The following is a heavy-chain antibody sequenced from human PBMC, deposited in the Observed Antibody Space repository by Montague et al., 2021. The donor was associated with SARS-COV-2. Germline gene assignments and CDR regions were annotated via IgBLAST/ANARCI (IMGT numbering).Heavy chain of an antibody. CDR2: ITVSGAGT. Sequence: SLRLSCAASGFTFTSYGMAWVRQAPGKGLEWVSVITVSGAGTYYAESVEGRFTISRDHSRNTLFLPMNSLRAEDTAVYYCAKRGSYFFDYWGQGTLVTVSS. CDR3: AKRGSYFFDY. V-gene: IGHV3-23*01. D-gene: IGHD1-26*01. J-gene: IGHJ4*02. CDR1: GFTFTSYG.